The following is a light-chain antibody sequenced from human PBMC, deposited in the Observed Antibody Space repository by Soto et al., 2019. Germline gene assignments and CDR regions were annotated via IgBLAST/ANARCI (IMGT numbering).Light chain of an antibody. CDR1: SPNIGSNY. V-gene: IGLV1-47*01. J-gene: IGLJ3*02. CDR2: RNN. Sequence: QSVLTQPPSASGTPGHRVTISCSGSSPNIGSNYVYWYQQLPGTAPKLLIYRNNQRPSGVPDRFSGSKSGTSASLAISGLRSEDEADYYCAAWDESLSGPVFGGGTQLTVL. CDR3: AAWDESLSGPV.